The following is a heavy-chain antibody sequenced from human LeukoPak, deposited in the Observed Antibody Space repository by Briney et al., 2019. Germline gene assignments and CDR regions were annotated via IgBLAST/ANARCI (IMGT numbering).Heavy chain of an antibody. Sequence: SETLSLTCAVYGGSFSGYYWGWIRQPPGKGLEWIGSIYYSGSTYYNPSLKSRVTISVDTSKNQFSLKLSSVAAADTAVYYCARHPRFHGSTNNVGRDYYGMDVWGQGTTVTVSS. CDR3: ARHPRFHGSTNNVGRDYYGMDV. J-gene: IGHJ6*02. D-gene: IGHD2-2*01. CDR2: IYYSGST. V-gene: IGHV4-39*01. CDR1: GGSFSGYY.